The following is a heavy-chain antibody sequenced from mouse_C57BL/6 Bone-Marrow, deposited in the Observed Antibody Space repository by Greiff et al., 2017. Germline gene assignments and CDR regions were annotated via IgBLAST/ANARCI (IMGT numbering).Heavy chain of an antibody. Sequence: QVQLQQPGAELVKPGASVKLSCKASGYTFTSYWMHWVKQRPGQGLEWIGMIHPNSGSTNYNEKFKSKATLTVDKSSSTAYMQLSSLTSEDSAVCYCTMYYYCSSSAWFAYWGQGTLVTVSA. CDR3: TMYYYCSSSAWFAY. V-gene: IGHV1-64*01. J-gene: IGHJ3*01. CDR1: GYTFTSYW. D-gene: IGHD1-1*01. CDR2: IHPNSGST.